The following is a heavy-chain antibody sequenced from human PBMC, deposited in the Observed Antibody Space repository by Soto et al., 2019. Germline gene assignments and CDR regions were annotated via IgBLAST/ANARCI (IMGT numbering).Heavy chain of an antibody. J-gene: IGHJ4*02. D-gene: IGHD3-22*01. Sequence: GGSLRLSCAASGFTFSSYAMSWVRQAPGKELEWVSAISGSGGSTYYADSVKGRFTISRDNSKNTLYLQMNSLRAEDTAVYYCAKLEEGYYDSSGYYDYWGQGTLVTVSS. V-gene: IGHV3-23*01. CDR1: GFTFSSYA. CDR2: ISGSGGST. CDR3: AKLEEGYYDSSGYYDY.